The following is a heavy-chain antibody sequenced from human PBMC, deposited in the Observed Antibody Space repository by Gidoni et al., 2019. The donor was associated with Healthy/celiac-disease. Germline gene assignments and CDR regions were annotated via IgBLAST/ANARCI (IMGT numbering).Heavy chain of an antibody. CDR3: ARGRARSYDYGDYRGSWNPAYFDY. CDR1: GGSFSGYY. Sequence: QVQLQQWGAGLLKPSETLSLTCAVYGGSFSGYYWSWIRQPPGKGLEWIGEINHSGSTNYNPSLKSRVTISVDTSKNQFSLKLSSVTAADTAVYYCARGRARSYDYGDYRGSWNPAYFDYWGQGTLVTVSS. CDR2: INHSGST. D-gene: IGHD4-17*01. V-gene: IGHV4-34*01. J-gene: IGHJ4*02.